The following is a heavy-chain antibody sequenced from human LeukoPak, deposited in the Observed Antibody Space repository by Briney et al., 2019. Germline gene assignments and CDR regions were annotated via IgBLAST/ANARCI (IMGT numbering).Heavy chain of an antibody. CDR1: GFTLGSYW. V-gene: IGHV3-7*02. D-gene: IGHD2-2*01. J-gene: IGHJ5*02. Sequence: GGSLRLSCAASGFTLGSYWMTWVRQAPRKGLEWAAAIKEDGSETYYVDSVKGRFTISRDNAKNSLYLQMSSLRAEDTAVYYCARGGDIVVVPAASWFDPWGQGTLVTVSS. CDR2: IKEDGSET. CDR3: ARGGDIVVVPAASWFDP.